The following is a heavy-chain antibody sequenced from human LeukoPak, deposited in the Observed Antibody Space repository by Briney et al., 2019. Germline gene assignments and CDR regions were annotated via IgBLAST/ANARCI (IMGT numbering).Heavy chain of an antibody. J-gene: IGHJ4*02. D-gene: IGHD6-19*01. CDR1: GGSISSGSYY. CDR2: IYTSGST. Sequence: NPSQTLSLTCTVSGGSISSGSYYWSWIRQPAGKGLEWIGRIYTSGSTNYNPSLKSRVTISVDTSKNQFSLKLSSVTAADTAIYFCARRKRGSGGPFDYWGQGTLVTVSS. CDR3: ARRKRGSGGPFDY. V-gene: IGHV4-61*02.